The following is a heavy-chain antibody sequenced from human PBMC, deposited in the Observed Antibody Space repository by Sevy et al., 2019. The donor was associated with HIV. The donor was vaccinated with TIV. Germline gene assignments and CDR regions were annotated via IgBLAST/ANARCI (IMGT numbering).Heavy chain of an antibody. V-gene: IGHV4-39*01. J-gene: IGHJ6*02. CDR1: GGSISSSSYY. D-gene: IGHD1-1*01. Sequence: ETLSLTCTVSGGSISSSSYYWGWIRQPPGKGLEWIGSIYYSGSTYYNPSLKSRVTISVDTSKNQFSLKLSSVTAADTAVYYCARLQGYYYYYYGMDVWGQGTTVTVSS. CDR2: IYYSGST. CDR3: ARLQGYYYYYYGMDV.